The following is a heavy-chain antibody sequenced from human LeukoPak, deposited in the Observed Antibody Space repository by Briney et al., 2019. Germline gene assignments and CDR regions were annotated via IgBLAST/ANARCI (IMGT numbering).Heavy chain of an antibody. CDR2: ISGSGGST. J-gene: IGHJ4*02. CDR1: GFTFSSYG. CDR3: AKKGYYASGSYFDY. D-gene: IGHD3-10*01. V-gene: IGHV3-23*01. Sequence: GGSLRLSCAASGFTFSSYGMNWVRQAPGKGLEWVSAISGSGGSTYYADSVKGRFTISRDNSKNTLYLQMNSLRTEDTAVYYCAKKGYYASGSYFDYWGQGTLVSVSS.